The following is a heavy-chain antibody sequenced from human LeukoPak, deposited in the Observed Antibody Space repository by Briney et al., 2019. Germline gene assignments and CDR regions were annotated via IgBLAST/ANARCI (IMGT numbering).Heavy chain of an antibody. Sequence: PSQTLSLTCTVSGGSISSGSYYWSWIRQPPGKGLEWIGYIYYSGSTNYNPSLKSRVTISVDTSKNQFSLKLSSVTAADTAVYYCARLGSSGWSRSAFDIWGQGTMVTVSS. CDR3: ARLGSSGWSRSAFDI. CDR2: IYYSGST. V-gene: IGHV4-61*01. D-gene: IGHD6-19*01. J-gene: IGHJ3*02. CDR1: GGSISSGSYY.